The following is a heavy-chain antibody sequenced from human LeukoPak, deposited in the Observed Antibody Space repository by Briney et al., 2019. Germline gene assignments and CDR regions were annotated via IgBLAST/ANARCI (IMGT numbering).Heavy chain of an antibody. CDR1: GGSISSYY. J-gene: IGHJ4*02. V-gene: IGHV4-59*01. Sequence: SETLSLTCTVSGGSISSYYWSWIRQPPGKGLEWIGYVYYSGSTNYNPSLKSRVTISVDTSKNQFSLKLSSVTAADTAVYYCARVGARDYLDYWGRGTLVTVSS. D-gene: IGHD3-10*01. CDR3: ARVGARDYLDY. CDR2: VYYSGST.